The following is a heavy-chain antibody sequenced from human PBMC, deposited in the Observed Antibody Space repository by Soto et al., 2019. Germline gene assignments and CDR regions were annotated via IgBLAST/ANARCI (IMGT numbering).Heavy chain of an antibody. CDR3: AKKGQHPYYSYVRDV. CDR2: ISGYNGNT. D-gene: IGHD6-13*01. V-gene: IGHV1-18*01. J-gene: IGHJ6*02. Sequence: ASVKVSCKASGYTFTKYGISWVRQAPGQGLEWMGWISGYNGNTNYAQKYQGRITMTIDTSTTTAYMELGNLTSDDTAVYYGAKKGQHPYYSYVRDVWGQGTTFTVSS. CDR1: GYTFTKYG.